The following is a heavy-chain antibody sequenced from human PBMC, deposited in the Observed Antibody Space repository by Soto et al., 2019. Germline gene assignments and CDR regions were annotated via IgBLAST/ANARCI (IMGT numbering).Heavy chain of an antibody. CDR1: GGSISSYY. V-gene: IGHV4-59*08. CDR2: IYYSGST. Sequence: TLSLTCTVSGGSISSYYWSWIRQPPGKGLEWIGYIYYSGSTNYNPSLKSRVTISVDTSKNQFSLKHSSVTAADTAVYYCARHPYDFWSGYPEGEGAYWGQGTLVTVSS. J-gene: IGHJ4*02. D-gene: IGHD3-3*01. CDR3: ARHPYDFWSGYPEGEGAY.